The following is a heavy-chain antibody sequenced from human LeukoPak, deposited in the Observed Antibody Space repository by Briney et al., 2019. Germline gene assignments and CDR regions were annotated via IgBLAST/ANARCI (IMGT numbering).Heavy chain of an antibody. CDR1: GGSISSSSYY. CDR2: IYYSGST. J-gene: IGHJ6*02. Sequence: PSETLSLTCTVSGGSISSSSYYWGWIRQPPGKGLEWIGSIYYSGSTYYNPSLKSRVTISVDTSKNQFSLKLSSVTAADTAVYYCARAEGDYLNYYGMDVWGQGTTVTVSS. CDR3: ARAEGDYLNYYGMDV. D-gene: IGHD4-17*01. V-gene: IGHV4-39*01.